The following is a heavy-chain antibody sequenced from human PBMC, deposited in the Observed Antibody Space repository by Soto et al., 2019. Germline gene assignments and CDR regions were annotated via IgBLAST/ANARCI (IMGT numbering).Heavy chain of an antibody. D-gene: IGHD3-3*01. V-gene: IGHV1-18*01. CDR2: ISAYNGNT. CDR1: ADTFTSYY. J-gene: IGHJ3*02. CDR3: ARDTPRDFWSGYPPPNDAFDI. Sequence: ASVKVSCKAPADTFTSYYINWVRQAPGQGLEWMGWISAYNGNTNYAQKLQGRVTMTTDTSTSTAYMELRSLRSDDTAVYYCARDTPRDFWSGYPPPNDAFDIWGQGTMVTVSS.